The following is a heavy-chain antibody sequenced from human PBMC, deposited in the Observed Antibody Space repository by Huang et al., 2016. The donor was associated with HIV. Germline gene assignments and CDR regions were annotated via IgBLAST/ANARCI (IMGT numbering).Heavy chain of an antibody. J-gene: IGHJ4*02. CDR3: ARDHHDFWRGYRRMYFFDH. Sequence: QVQLQESGPGLVKPSETLSLTCTVSGGSISTHYWSWIRQPPGKGLEWIGSIDYSGSTNDSPSLKSRVTLLLDTSKNQFSLRVNSVTAADTAMYYCARDHHDFWRGYRRMYFFDHWGQGTLVTVSS. D-gene: IGHD3-3*01. CDR2: IDYSGST. V-gene: IGHV4-59*11. CDR1: GGSISTHY.